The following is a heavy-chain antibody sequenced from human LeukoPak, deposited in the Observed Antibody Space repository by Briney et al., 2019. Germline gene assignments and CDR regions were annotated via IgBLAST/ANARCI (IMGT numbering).Heavy chain of an antibody. Sequence: SETLSLTCTVSGYSISSGYYWGWIRQPPGKGLEWIGSIYHSGSTYYNPSLKSRVTTSVDTSKNQFSLKLSSVTAADTAVYYCARYDVWGSYRAFDYWGQGTLVTVSS. D-gene: IGHD3-16*02. CDR3: ARYDVWGSYRAFDY. CDR2: IYHSGST. J-gene: IGHJ4*02. CDR1: GYSISSGYY. V-gene: IGHV4-38-2*02.